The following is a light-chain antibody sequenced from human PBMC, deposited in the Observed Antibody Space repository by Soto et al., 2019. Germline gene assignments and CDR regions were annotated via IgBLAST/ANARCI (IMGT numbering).Light chain of an antibody. V-gene: IGLV3-21*04. CDR3: QVWDSRSDHLYV. CDR2: YDS. J-gene: IGLJ1*01. CDR1: NIGSKS. Sequence: SYELTQPPSVSVAPGKTARITCGGNNIGSKSVHWYQQKPGQATVLVIYYDSDRPSGIPERFSGSNSGNTATLTISRVEAGDEADYYCQVWDSRSDHLYVFGTGTKVTVL.